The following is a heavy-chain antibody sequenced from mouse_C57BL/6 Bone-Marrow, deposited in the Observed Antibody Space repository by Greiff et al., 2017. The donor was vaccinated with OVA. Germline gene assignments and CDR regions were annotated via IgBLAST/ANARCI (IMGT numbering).Heavy chain of an antibody. J-gene: IGHJ3*01. CDR1: GFTFSSYG. CDR3: KKGSSRDY. Sequence: EVQLVESGGDLVKPGGSLKLSCAASGFTFSSYGMSWVRQTPDKRLEWVATISSGGSYTYYPDSVKGRFTISRDKAKNTLYLQMSSVKDGDTAMYDGKKGSSRDYWGQGTLVTVSA. D-gene: IGHD3-3*01. CDR2: ISSGGSYT. V-gene: IGHV5-6*01.